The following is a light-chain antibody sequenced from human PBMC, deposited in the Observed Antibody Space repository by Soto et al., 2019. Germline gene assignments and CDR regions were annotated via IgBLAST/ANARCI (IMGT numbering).Light chain of an antibody. V-gene: IGKV1-9*01. CDR3: QHAKWA. J-gene: IGKJ1*01. Sequence: IQLTQSPSSLSASVGDRVTITCRASQDISGYVAWYQQRPGGAPQLLIYAVSALQTGVPSRFSGSGSGTDFTLTIASLQPEDFETYYCQHAKWAFGQGTTVEI. CDR2: AVS. CDR1: QDISGY.